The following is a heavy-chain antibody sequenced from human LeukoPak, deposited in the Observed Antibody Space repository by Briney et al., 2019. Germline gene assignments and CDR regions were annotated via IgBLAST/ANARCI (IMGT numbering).Heavy chain of an antibody. CDR1: GFTFSSYW. CDR3: ARDGCYYGSGSYSPLDY. Sequence: GGSLRLSCAASGFTFSSYWMSWVRQAPGKGLEWVANIKQDGSEKYYVDSVKGRFTISRDNAKNSLYLQMNSLRAEDTAVYYCARDGCYYGSGSYSPLDYWGQGTLVTVSS. J-gene: IGHJ4*02. V-gene: IGHV3-7*01. D-gene: IGHD3-10*01. CDR2: IKQDGSEK.